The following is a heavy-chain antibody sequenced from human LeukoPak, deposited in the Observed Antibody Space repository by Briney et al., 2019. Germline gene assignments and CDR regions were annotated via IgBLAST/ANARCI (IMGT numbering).Heavy chain of an antibody. J-gene: IGHJ4*02. CDR2: IYTGGST. Sequence: PSGTLSLTCTVSGGSISSGSYYWSWIRQPAGKGLEWIGRIYTGGSTNYNPSLKSRVTISVDTSKNQFSLKLSSVTAADTAVYYCARDGGVGDEFDYWGQGTLVTVSS. CDR3: ARDGGVGDEFDY. D-gene: IGHD3-16*01. CDR1: GGSISSGSYY. V-gene: IGHV4-61*02.